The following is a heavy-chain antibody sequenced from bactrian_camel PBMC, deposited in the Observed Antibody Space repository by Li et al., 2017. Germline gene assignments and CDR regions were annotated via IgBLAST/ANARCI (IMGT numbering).Heavy chain of an antibody. V-gene: IGHV3-3*01. J-gene: IGHJ6*01. CDR1: GHSVRLYC. D-gene: IGHD6*01. CDR3: AADPNVSGCGSRSNFRY. Sequence: HVQLVESGGGSVQAGGSLRLSCAVAGHSVRLYCMGWFRQIPGKEREAVATIHRISGGTDYADSVKGRFTISQDSAKNTLYLQMNSLKPEDTAAYYCAADPNVSGCGSRSNFRYWGQGTQVTVS. CDR2: IHRISGGT.